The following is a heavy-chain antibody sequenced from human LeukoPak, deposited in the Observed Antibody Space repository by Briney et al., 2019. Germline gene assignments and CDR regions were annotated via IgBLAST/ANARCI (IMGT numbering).Heavy chain of an antibody. D-gene: IGHD2-2*01. CDR3: AKDGRGIVVVPDVPGDDY. Sequence: GESLRLSCAASGFTFSSYGMSWVRQAPGKGLEWVSTISGFGESTYYADSVKGRFTISRDNSKNTLYLQMNSLRAEDTAVYFCAKDGRGIVVVPDVPGDDYWGQGTLVTVSS. J-gene: IGHJ4*02. V-gene: IGHV3-23*01. CDR1: GFTFSSYG. CDR2: ISGFGEST.